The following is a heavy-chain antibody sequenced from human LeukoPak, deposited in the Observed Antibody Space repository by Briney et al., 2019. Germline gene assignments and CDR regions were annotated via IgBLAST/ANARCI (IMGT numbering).Heavy chain of an antibody. CDR1: GGSFSDYY. J-gene: IGHJ1*01. CDR2: IYHSGST. V-gene: IGHV4-30-2*01. Sequence: SETLSLTCAVYGGSFSDYYWSWIRQPPGKGLEWIGYIYHSGSTYYSPSLKSRVTISLDRPKNQFSLKLSSVTAADTAVYYCARSDYYPSAEYFQYWGQGTLVTVSS. D-gene: IGHD3-10*01. CDR3: ARSDYYPSAEYFQY.